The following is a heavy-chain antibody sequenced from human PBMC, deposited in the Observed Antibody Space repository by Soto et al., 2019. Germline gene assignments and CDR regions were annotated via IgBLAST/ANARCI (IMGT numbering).Heavy chain of an antibody. J-gene: IGHJ4*01. CDR1: GFTFSNYA. CDR3: ARDPATVPADY. Sequence: GGSLRLSCAASGFTFSNYALNWVRQSPGKGLEWVSTIDTSGGSTHYSDSVKGRFAVSRDNSKNTLYLHMISLRDEDTATYYCARDPATVPADYWGHGTLVTVSP. V-gene: IGHV3-23*01. CDR2: IDTSGGST. D-gene: IGHD2-21*02.